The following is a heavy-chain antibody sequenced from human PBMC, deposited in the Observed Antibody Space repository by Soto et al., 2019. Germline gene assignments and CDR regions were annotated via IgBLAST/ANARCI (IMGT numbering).Heavy chain of an antibody. CDR1: GFTFSTYN. Sequence: PGGSLRLSCAASGFTFSTYNMNWVRQAPGKGLEWVSSISSGSSGSNYIYYADSVRGRFTISRDNAKNSLYLQMNSLRAEDTAVYYCARDPTVNWGQGTLVTVSS. CDR2: ISSGSSGSNYI. J-gene: IGHJ4*02. V-gene: IGHV3-21*01. CDR3: ARDPTVN. D-gene: IGHD4-17*01.